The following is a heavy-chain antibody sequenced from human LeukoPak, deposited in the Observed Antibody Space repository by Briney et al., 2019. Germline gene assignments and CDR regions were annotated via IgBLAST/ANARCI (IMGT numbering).Heavy chain of an antibody. Sequence: GGSLRLSCATSGFTFTTFWMHWVRQAPGKGLVWVSRINHDGSSTNYADSVKGRFTISRDNAKNTVYLQMNSLRAEDTAVYYCASLYGSGPDWFDPWGQGTLVTVSS. CDR1: GFTFTTFW. V-gene: IGHV3-74*01. D-gene: IGHD3-10*01. J-gene: IGHJ5*02. CDR2: INHDGSST. CDR3: ASLYGSGPDWFDP.